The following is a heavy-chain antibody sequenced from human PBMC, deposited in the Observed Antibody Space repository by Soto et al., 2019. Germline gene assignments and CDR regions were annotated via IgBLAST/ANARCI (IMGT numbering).Heavy chain of an antibody. J-gene: IGHJ3*02. CDR2: IRANDESI. V-gene: IGHV3-48*03. CDR3: ARETLRDAIDI. Sequence: SCVASGFDFRGYEMNWVRQAPGKGLEWVSNIRANDESIYYADSVKGRVSVSRDNAKNSLFLEMNSLRVDDTAVYYCARETLRDAIDIWGQGTMVTVSS. CDR1: GFDFRGYE.